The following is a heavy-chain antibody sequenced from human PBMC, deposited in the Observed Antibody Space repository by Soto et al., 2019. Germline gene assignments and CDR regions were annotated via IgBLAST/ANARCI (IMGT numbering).Heavy chain of an antibody. J-gene: IGHJ6*02. V-gene: IGHV1-18*01. Sequence: QVQLVQSGAEVKKPGASVKVSCKASGYTFTSYGISWVRQAPGQGLEWMGWISAYNGNTNYAQKLQGRVTMTTDTSTSTAYMELRSLRSDDTAVYYCARESATVLRFLEWFPRRTYSMDVWGQGTTVTVSS. D-gene: IGHD3-3*01. CDR2: ISAYNGNT. CDR3: ARESATVLRFLEWFPRRTYSMDV. CDR1: GYTFTSYG.